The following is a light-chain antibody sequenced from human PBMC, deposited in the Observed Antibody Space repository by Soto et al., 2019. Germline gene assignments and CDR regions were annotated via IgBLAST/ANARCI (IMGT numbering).Light chain of an antibody. CDR2: AAS. CDR3: LSPDTLPRA. Sequence: SVGPIVIISSRQSWRNNLWLAWYPHHQGTPPKSLLYAASRLQSGVPSRFSCSGSATDFTLTLSSLQPDDFATYYCLSPDTLPRAFAPGTKVEIK. J-gene: IGKJ3*01. V-gene: IGKV1-12*01. CDR1: WRNNLW.